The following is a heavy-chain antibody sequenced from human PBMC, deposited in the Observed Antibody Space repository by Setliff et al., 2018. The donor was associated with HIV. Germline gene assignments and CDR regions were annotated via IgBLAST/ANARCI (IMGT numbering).Heavy chain of an antibody. CDR3: TERTDY. J-gene: IGHJ4*02. Sequence: LSLTCTVSGDSISSGDYYWSWVRQAPGKGLEWVGVIRSRAYGGTTDYAASVKGRFTISRDDSKSIAYLQMNSLKTEDTAVYYCTERTDYWGQGTLVTVSS. CDR1: GDSISSGDYY. V-gene: IGHV3-49*04. CDR2: IRSRAYGGTT.